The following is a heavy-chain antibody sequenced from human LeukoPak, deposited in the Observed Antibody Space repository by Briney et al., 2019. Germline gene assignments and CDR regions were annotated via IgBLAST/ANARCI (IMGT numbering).Heavy chain of an antibody. V-gene: IGHV4-59*08. CDR3: ARHSTASGYLNSFDY. Sequence: SETLSLTCTVSGGSISSYYWSWIRQPPGKGLEWIGYIYYSGSTNYNPSLKSRVTISVDTSKNQFSLKLSSVTAADTAVYYCARHSTASGYLNSFDYWGQGTLVTVSS. D-gene: IGHD1-1*01. J-gene: IGHJ4*02. CDR1: GGSISSYY. CDR2: IYYSGST.